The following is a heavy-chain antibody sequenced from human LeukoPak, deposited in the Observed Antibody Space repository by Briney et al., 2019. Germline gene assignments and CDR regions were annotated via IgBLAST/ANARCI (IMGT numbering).Heavy chain of an antibody. CDR1: GFTFSSYW. Sequence: GGSLRLSCAASGFTFSSYWMSWVRQPPGKGLEWVANIKHDGSEKYYVDSVKGRFTISRDNAKNSLYLQINSLRGEDTAVYYCARVGTAEGTLEDYWGQGTLVTVSS. CDR3: ARVGTAEGTLEDY. J-gene: IGHJ4*02. V-gene: IGHV3-7*01. CDR2: IKHDGSEK. D-gene: IGHD6-13*01.